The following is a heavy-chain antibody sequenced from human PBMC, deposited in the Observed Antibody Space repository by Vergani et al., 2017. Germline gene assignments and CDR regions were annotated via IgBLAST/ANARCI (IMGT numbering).Heavy chain of an antibody. V-gene: IGHV3-73*01. J-gene: IGHJ4*02. CDR3: TVGATRGYYYFDY. D-gene: IGHD1-26*01. Sequence: EVQLVESGGGLIQPGGSLKLSCAASGFTFSGSAMHWVRQASGKGLEWFGRIRSKANSYATAYAASVKGRFTISRDDSKNTAYLQMNSLKTEDTAVYYCTVGATRGYYYFDYWGQGTLVTVSS. CDR2: IRSKANSYAT. CDR1: GFTFSGSA.